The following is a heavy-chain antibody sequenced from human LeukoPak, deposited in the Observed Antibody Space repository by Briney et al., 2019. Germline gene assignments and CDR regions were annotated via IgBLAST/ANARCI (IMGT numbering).Heavy chain of an antibody. Sequence: GASVKVSCKASGYTFTSYGISWVRQAPGQGLEWMGWISAYSGNTNYAQKLQGRVTMTTDTSTSTAYMELRSLRSDDTAVYYCARDCSSTSCYTLTFDYWGQGTLVTVSS. V-gene: IGHV1-18*01. CDR3: ARDCSSTSCYTLTFDY. CDR1: GYTFTSYG. J-gene: IGHJ4*02. D-gene: IGHD2-2*02. CDR2: ISAYSGNT.